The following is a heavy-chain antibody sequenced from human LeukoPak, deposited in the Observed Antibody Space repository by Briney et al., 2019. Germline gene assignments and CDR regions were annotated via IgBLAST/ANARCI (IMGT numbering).Heavy chain of an antibody. Sequence: HSGGSLRLSCAASGFSFSSYWMHWVRHAPGKGLVWVSRIYTDGSITTYADSVKGRFTISRDNTKNTLYLQMNSLRAEDTAVYYCARDREGFDYWGQGTLVTVSS. V-gene: IGHV3-74*01. D-gene: IGHD1-26*01. CDR2: IYTDGSIT. CDR1: GFSFSSYW. J-gene: IGHJ4*02. CDR3: ARDREGFDY.